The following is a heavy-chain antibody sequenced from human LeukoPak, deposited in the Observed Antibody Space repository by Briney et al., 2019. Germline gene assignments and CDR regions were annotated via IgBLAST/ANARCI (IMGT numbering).Heavy chain of an antibody. CDR1: GFTFGTYS. J-gene: IGHJ4*02. V-gene: IGHV3-30-3*01. D-gene: IGHD6-19*01. CDR2: ISSAGTII. CDR3: AKDHRWLVDY. Sequence: GRSLRLSCAASGFTFGTYSMHWVRQAPGKGLEWVAIISSAGTIINYADSVRGRFSISRDNSRNTLYLQMDSLRTEDTAVYYCAKDHRWLVDYWGQRALVTVSS.